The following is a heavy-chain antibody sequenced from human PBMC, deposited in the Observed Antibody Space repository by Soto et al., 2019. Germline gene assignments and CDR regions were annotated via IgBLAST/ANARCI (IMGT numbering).Heavy chain of an antibody. V-gene: IGHV1-2*02. CDR2: INPNSGGT. CDR3: ARYLHGNKNYYYYGMDV. CDR1: GYTFTGYY. Sequence: ASVKVSCKASGYTFTGYYMHWVRQPPGQGLEWMGWINPNSGGTNDAQKLQGRVTMTRDTSISTAYMELSRLRSEDTAVYYCARYLHGNKNYYYYGMDVWGQGTTVTVSS. J-gene: IGHJ6*02. D-gene: IGHD4-17*01.